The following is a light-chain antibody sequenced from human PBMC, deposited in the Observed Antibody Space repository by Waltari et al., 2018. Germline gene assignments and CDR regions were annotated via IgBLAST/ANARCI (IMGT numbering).Light chain of an antibody. J-gene: IGKJ3*01. CDR1: QSIVYNFKSKND. V-gene: IGKV4-1*01. CDR3: QQYYTNPIT. CDR2: WAS. Sequence: DIVMTQSPDSLAVSLGEGATINCTSGQSIVYNFKSKNDLAWYQQKPGQPPKLLISWASIRESGVPDRFSGSGSGTDFALTISSLQAEDVAVYYCQQYYTNPITFGPGTKLEIK.